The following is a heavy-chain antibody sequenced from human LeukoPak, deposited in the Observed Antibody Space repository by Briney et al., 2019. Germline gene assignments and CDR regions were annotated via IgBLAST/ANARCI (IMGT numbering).Heavy chain of an antibody. J-gene: IGHJ3*02. CDR1: GFTFSSYW. Sequence: PGGSLRLSCAASGFTFSSYWMSWVRQAPGKGLEWVGRTGNKANSYTTEYAASVKGRFIISRDDSRNSLYLQMNSLKTEDTALYYCTRGYSTVSIYAFDIWGQGTMVTVSS. CDR3: TRGYSTVSIYAFDI. CDR2: TGNKANSYTT. D-gene: IGHD6-13*01. V-gene: IGHV3-72*01.